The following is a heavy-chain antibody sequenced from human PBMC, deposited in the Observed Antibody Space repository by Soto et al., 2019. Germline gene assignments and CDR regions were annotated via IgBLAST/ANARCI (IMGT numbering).Heavy chain of an antibody. V-gene: IGHV3-23*01. CDR3: AKYRDYGDYPRGPFDY. CDR1: GFTFNSYA. CDR2: MSGSGGST. D-gene: IGHD4-17*01. J-gene: IGHJ4*02. Sequence: EVQLLESGGGLVQPGGSLRLSCAASGFTFNSYAMSWVRQAPGKGLEWVSGMSGSGGSTYYADSVKGRLTISRDNSKNTLYLQMNSLRAEDTAVYYCAKYRDYGDYPRGPFDYWGQGTLVTVSS.